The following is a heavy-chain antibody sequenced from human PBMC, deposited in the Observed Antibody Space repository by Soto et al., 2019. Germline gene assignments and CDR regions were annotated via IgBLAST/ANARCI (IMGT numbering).Heavy chain of an antibody. V-gene: IGHV1-3*01. D-gene: IGHD2-15*01. Sequence: QVQLVQSGAEVKKPGASVKISCKASGYTFTRYTMNWVRQAPGQRLEWMGWINPDNGNTKSSQKFQDRVIITRDTSASTAYMDLSSRRSEYTAVYYCARGIATGQLDPWGQGTLVTVSS. CDR1: GYTFTRYT. CDR3: ARGIATGQLDP. CDR2: INPDNGNT. J-gene: IGHJ5*02.